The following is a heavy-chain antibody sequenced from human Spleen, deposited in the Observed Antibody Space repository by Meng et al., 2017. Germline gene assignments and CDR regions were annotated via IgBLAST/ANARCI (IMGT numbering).Heavy chain of an antibody. J-gene: IGHJ4*02. CDR3: ARGPTTMAHDFDY. CDR2: INHSGSI. CDR1: GGSFRDYY. D-gene: IGHD4-11*01. V-gene: IGHV4-34*01. Sequence: LQEWGAGLLKPARTLDLTGVVSGGSFRDYYWSWIRQPQGKVLEWIGEINHSGSINYNPSLESRATISGDTSENNRSLKLSSVTAADSAVYYCARGPTTMAHDFDYWGQGTLVTVSS.